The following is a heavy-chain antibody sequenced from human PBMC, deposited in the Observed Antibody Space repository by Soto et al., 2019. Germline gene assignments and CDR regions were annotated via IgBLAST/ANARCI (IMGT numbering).Heavy chain of an antibody. V-gene: IGHV3-74*01. CDR2: INADGGST. CDR3: IKVLTRGVGVPRFYFDS. CDR1: GFTFSNDW. J-gene: IGHJ4*01. Sequence: VGSLRLSCAASGFTFSNDWMHWVRQAPGKGLEWVSRINADGGSTHYADSVRGRFTISRDNAKNTLFLQLNSLRVEDTAIYYCIKVLTRGVGVPRFYFDSWGHGTLVTVSS. D-gene: IGHD3-9*01.